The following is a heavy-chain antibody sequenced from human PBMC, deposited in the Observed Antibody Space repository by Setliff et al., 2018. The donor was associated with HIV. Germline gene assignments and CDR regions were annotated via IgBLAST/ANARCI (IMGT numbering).Heavy chain of an antibody. J-gene: IGHJ4*02. CDR3: ARAPRGDFWSGKDYFDY. D-gene: IGHD3-3*01. CDR2: ISGYNANT. CDR1: GYSFSTYG. V-gene: IGHV1-18*01. Sequence: ASVKVSCKASGYSFSTYGISWMRQAPGQGLEWLGWISGYNANTNYAQNLQGKVIMTTDTSTSTAYMEARSLTSDDTAVYFCARAPRGDFWSGKDYFDYWGQGTLVTAPQ.